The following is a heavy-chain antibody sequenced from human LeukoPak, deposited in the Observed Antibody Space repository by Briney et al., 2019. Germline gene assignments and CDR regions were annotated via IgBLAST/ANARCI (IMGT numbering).Heavy chain of an antibody. CDR1: GGSVSSGSYY. Sequence: PSETLSLTCTVSGGSVSSGSYYWSWIRQPPGKGLEWIGYIYYSGSTNYNPSLKSRVTISVDTSKNQFPLKLSSVTAADTAVYYCARVRSSDDAFDIWGQGTMVTVSS. CDR3: ARVRSSDDAFDI. J-gene: IGHJ3*02. D-gene: IGHD6-6*01. V-gene: IGHV4-61*01. CDR2: IYYSGST.